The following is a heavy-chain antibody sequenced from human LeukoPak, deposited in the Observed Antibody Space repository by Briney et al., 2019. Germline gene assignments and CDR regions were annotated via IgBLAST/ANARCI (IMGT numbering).Heavy chain of an antibody. D-gene: IGHD2-2*01. V-gene: IGHV1-2*02. Sequence: ASVKVSCKASGYTFTGYYMHWVRQAPGQGLEWMGWINPNSGGTNYAQKFPGRVTMTRDTSISTAYMELSRLRSDDTAVYYCARNLLDCSSTGCYERFDYWGQGTLVTVSS. CDR2: INPNSGGT. CDR1: GYTFTGYY. CDR3: ARNLLDCSSTGCYERFDY. J-gene: IGHJ4*02.